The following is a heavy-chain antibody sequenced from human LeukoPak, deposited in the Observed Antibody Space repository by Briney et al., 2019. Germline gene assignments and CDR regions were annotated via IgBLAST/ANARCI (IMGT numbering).Heavy chain of an antibody. CDR2: ISYDGNTK. CDR1: GFTFSTYG. J-gene: IGHJ4*02. CDR3: GKEGGQYTSRRLDF. D-gene: IGHD6-13*01. Sequence: PGGSLRLSCAASGFTFSTYGMHWVRQAPGKGLDWVAVISYDGNTKYYADSVRGRFTISRDNSKNTLYLQMNSLRTEDTGLYYCGKEGGQYTSRRLDFWGQGTLVTVSS. V-gene: IGHV3-30*18.